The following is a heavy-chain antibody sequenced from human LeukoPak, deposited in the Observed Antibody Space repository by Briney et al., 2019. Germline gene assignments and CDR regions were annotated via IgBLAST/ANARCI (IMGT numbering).Heavy chain of an antibody. J-gene: IGHJ4*02. CDR1: GFTFTSYA. CDR2: VSVSGENT. V-gene: IGHV3-23*01. D-gene: IGHD5-12*01. CDR3: VRGYSGHD. Sequence: GGSLRLSCATSGFTFTSYAMCWVRQAPGKGLEWVSGVSVSGENTNYADSVKGRFTISRDNSKNTLSPQMTSLRADDTAVYYCVRGYSGHDWGQGTLVIVSS.